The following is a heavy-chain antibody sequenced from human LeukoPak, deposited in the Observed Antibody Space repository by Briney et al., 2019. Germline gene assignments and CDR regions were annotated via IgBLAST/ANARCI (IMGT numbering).Heavy chain of an antibody. J-gene: IGHJ4*02. CDR3: ARNPGYDRGWYYFDY. Sequence: PGESLRLSCAASGFTFSNYAISWVRQAPGKGLEWVSIIIGSGGRTHYADSVKGRFTISRDNSENTLYLQMNSLRADDTAVYYCARNPGYDRGWYYFDYWGQGTLVTVSS. V-gene: IGHV3-23*01. CDR1: GFTFSNYA. CDR2: IIGSGGRT. D-gene: IGHD6-19*01.